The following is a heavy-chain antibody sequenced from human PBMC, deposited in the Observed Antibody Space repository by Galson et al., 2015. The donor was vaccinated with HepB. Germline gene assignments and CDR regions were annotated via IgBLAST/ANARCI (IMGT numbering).Heavy chain of an antibody. CDR3: ARDNSARALDY. V-gene: IGHV1-46*01. J-gene: IGHJ4*02. D-gene: IGHD4-11*01. CDR2: IKPSGGST. Sequence: SVKVSCKASGYTFTNYNIHWVRQAPGQGLEWMGIIKPSGGSTRYAQKFQGRVTMTRDTSTSTVYMELSSLRSEDTAVYYCARDNSARALDYWGQGTLVTVSS. CDR1: GYTFTNYN.